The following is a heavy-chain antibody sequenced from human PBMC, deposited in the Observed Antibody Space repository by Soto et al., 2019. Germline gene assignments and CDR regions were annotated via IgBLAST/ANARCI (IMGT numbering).Heavy chain of an antibody. Sequence: GGSLRLSCAASGFTFDDYTMHWVRQAPGKGLEWVSLISWDGGSTYYADSVKGRFTISRDNSKNSLYLQMNSLRTEDTALYYCAKGHSIRYFDWFDYWGQGTLVTVSS. CDR1: GFTFDDYT. V-gene: IGHV3-43*01. CDR3: AKGHSIRYFDWFDY. J-gene: IGHJ5*01. D-gene: IGHD3-9*01. CDR2: ISWDGGST.